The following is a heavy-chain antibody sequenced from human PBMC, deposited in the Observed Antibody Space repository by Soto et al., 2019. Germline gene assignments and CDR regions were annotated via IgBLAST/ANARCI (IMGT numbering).Heavy chain of an antibody. Sequence: EVQLVESGGGLVQPGGSLRLSCAASGFIFSDHYMDWVRQAPGKGLEWVGRTRNKAKSYTTEYAASVKGRFTLSRDDSKNSLYLQMYSLKTEDTAVYYCAREGTVTTSRSYWYFDLWGRGTLVTVSS. CDR2: TRNKAKSYTT. J-gene: IGHJ2*01. CDR1: GFIFSDHY. CDR3: AREGTVTTSRSYWYFDL. V-gene: IGHV3-72*01. D-gene: IGHD4-17*01.